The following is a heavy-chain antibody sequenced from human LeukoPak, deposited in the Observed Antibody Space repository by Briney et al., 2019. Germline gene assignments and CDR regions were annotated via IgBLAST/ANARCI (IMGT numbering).Heavy chain of an antibody. Sequence: SVKVPCKASGGTFSSYAISWVRQAPGQGLEWMGGIIPIFGTANYAQKFQGRVTITTDESTSTAYMELSSLRSEDTAVYYCARDVLNGYSYGRAFDYWGQGTLVTVSS. CDR1: GGTFSSYA. CDR3: ARDVLNGYSYGRAFDY. J-gene: IGHJ4*02. D-gene: IGHD5-18*01. CDR2: IIPIFGTA. V-gene: IGHV1-69*05.